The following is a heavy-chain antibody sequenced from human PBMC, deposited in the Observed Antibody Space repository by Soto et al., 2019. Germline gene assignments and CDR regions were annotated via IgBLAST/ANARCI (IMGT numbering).Heavy chain of an antibody. V-gene: IGHV1-8*01. CDR1: GYTFTSYD. CDR3: ARMGATTPYYYYGMDV. J-gene: IGHJ6*02. Sequence: ASVQVSCTASGYTFTSYDINWVRQATGQGLEWMGWMNPNSGNTGYAQKFQGRVAMTRNTSISTAYMELSSLRSEDTAVYYCARMGATTPYYYYGMDVWGQGTTVTVSS. D-gene: IGHD1-26*01. CDR2: MNPNSGNT.